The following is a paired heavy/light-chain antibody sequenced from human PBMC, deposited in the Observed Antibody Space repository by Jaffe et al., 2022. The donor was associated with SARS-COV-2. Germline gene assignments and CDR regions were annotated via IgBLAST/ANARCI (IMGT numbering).Light chain of an antibody. V-gene: IGLV2-14*01. J-gene: IGLJ3*02. CDR2: DVY. CDR3: SSYTTSDTWV. CDR1: SSDIGFYVY. Sequence: QSALTQPASVSGSPGQSITISCTGTSSDIGFYVYVSWYQLRPGKAPKLMIYDVYNRPSGVSSRFSASKSGITASLTISGLQADDEADYYCSSYTTSDTWVFGGGTKLTVL.
Heavy chain of an antibody. V-gene: IGHV4-61*02. J-gene: IGHJ5*02. CDR1: GGSFSSDNYY. D-gene: IGHD6-6*01. CDR3: ARYGISSHSLDT. Sequence: QLQMQESGPGLVGPSQTLSLTCTVSGGSFSSDNYYWTWLRQPAGEGLEWLGRIDGSRYTKYNPSLKSRVTISVDTSKNQLSLRLNSVTAADTAVYYCARYGISSHSLDTWGQGTLVTVSS. CDR2: IDGSRYT.